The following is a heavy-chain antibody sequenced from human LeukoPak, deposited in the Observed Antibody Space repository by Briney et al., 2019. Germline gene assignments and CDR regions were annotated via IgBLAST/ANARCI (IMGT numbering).Heavy chain of an antibody. CDR2: ISYSGST. Sequence: SETLSLTCTVSGGSISSYYWSWIRQPPGKGLEWIGYISYSGSTNYNPSLKSRVTISIDTSKNQFSLTLRSVTAADTAIYYCARQGYDILTGYIDAFDIWGQGTMVTVSS. J-gene: IGHJ3*02. CDR1: GGSISSYY. CDR3: ARQGYDILTGYIDAFDI. D-gene: IGHD3-9*01. V-gene: IGHV4-59*08.